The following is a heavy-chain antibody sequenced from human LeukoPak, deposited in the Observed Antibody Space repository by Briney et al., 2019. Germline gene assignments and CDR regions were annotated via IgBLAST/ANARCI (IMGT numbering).Heavy chain of an antibody. V-gene: IGHV1-2*02. CDR1: GYPFSDYY. CDR2: IDPKNGDT. CDR3: ARLSAL. J-gene: IGHJ4*02. Sequence: ASVKVSCKTSGYPFSDYYIHWIRQASGQGLESMGWIDPKNGDTKYAQRSQGRLTISMDTSIDTVYMELSSLRYDDTAVYYCARLSALWGQGTLVTVSP.